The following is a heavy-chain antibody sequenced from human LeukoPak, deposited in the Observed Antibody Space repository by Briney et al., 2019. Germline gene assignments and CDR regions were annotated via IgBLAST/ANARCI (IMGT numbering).Heavy chain of an antibody. CDR2: INYSGST. V-gene: IGHV4-59*01. CDR1: GCSISSYY. Sequence: SETLSLTCTASGCSISSYYRSWIRQPPGKGLEWIGSINYSGSTNYNPSLKSRVTISVDTSKNQFSLKLSSVTAADTAVYYCARATPIAAAATGAFDIWGQGTMVTVSS. CDR3: ARATPIAAAATGAFDI. J-gene: IGHJ3*02. D-gene: IGHD6-13*01.